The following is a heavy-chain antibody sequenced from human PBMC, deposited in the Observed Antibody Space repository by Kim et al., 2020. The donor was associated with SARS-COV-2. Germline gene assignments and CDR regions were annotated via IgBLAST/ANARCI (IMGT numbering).Heavy chain of an antibody. CDR1: GFTFSSYA. Sequence: GGSLRLSCAASGFTFSSYAMSWVRQAPGKGLEWVSAISGSGGSTYYADSVKGRFTISRDNSKNTLYLQMNSLRAEDTAVYYCAKVRWVDYKGSGYGMDVWGQGTTVTVSS. CDR3: AKVRWVDYKGSGYGMDV. J-gene: IGHJ6*02. CDR2: ISGSGGST. V-gene: IGHV3-23*01. D-gene: IGHD4-4*01.